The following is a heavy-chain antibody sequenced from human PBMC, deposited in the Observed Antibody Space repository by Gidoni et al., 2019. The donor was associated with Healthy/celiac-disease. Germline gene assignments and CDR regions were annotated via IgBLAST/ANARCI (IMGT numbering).Heavy chain of an antibody. V-gene: IGHV3-53*01. Sequence: EVQLVESGGGLIQPGGSLRLSCAASGFTVSSNYMSWVRQAPGKGLEGVSVIYSGGSTYYAASVKGRFTISRDNSKNTLYLQMNSLRAEDTAVYYCARDPVVTALGAWGQGTLVTVSS. CDR3: ARDPVVTALGA. CDR2: IYSGGST. CDR1: GFTVSSNY. J-gene: IGHJ5*02. D-gene: IGHD2-21*02.